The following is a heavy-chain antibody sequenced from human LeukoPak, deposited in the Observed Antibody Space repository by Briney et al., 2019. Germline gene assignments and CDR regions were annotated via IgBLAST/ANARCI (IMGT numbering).Heavy chain of an antibody. V-gene: IGHV3-7*04. CDR1: GFTFTSNW. Sequence: GGSLRLSCTASGFTFTSNWMTWVRQAPGKGLEWVANISPDGSETYYVDSMKGRFTISRENAKNSLYLQMNSLRAEDTAIYYCARDYDWGQGTLVTVSP. CDR3: ARDYD. J-gene: IGHJ4*02. CDR2: ISPDGSET. D-gene: IGHD3-16*01.